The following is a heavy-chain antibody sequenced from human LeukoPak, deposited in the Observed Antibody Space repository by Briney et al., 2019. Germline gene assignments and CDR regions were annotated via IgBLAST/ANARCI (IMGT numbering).Heavy chain of an antibody. J-gene: IGHJ3*02. CDR2: ISSSSSYI. CDR1: GFTFNTYT. Sequence: PGGSLRLSCAASGFTFNTYTMNWVRQAPGKGLEWVSSISSSSSYIYYADSVKGRFTISRDNAKNSLYLQMNSLRAEGTAVYYCARDPTSSWETAFDIWGQGTMVTVSS. V-gene: IGHV3-21*01. D-gene: IGHD1-26*01. CDR3: ARDPTSSWETAFDI.